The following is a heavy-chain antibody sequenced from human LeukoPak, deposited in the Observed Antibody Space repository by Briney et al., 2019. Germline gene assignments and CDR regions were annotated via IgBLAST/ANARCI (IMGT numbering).Heavy chain of an antibody. CDR2: ITRSSTST. J-gene: IGHJ5*02. CDR1: GFTFSSYS. D-gene: IGHD1-20*01. CDR3: ARDNWNDAPGGFDP. Sequence: PGGSLRLSCAASGFTFSSYSMNWVRQAPGKGLEWVSSITRSSTSTYYTDSVRGRFTISRDNAKNSPYLQMNSLRAEDTAVYYCARDNWNDAPGGFDPWGQGTLVTVSS. V-gene: IGHV3-21*01.